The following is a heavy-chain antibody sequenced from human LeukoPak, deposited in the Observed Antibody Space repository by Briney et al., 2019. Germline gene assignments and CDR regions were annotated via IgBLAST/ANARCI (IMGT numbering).Heavy chain of an antibody. V-gene: IGHV4-30-4*08. J-gene: IGHJ5*02. CDR2: IYYSGST. CDR1: GGSISSGDYY. D-gene: IGHD6-6*01. Sequence: SETLSLTCTVSGGSISSGDYYWSWIRQPPGKGLEWIGFIYYSGSTYYNPSLKSRVTISVDTSKNQFSLKLSSVTAADTAVYYCARLSYSSSSCWFDPWGQGTLVTVSS. CDR3: ARLSYSSSSCWFDP.